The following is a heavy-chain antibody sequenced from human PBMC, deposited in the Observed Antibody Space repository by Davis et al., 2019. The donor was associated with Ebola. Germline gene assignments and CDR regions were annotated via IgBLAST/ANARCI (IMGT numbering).Heavy chain of an antibody. D-gene: IGHD2-8*01. CDR3: VRDSEIGPDVLDV. J-gene: IGHJ3*01. V-gene: IGHV6-1*01. CDR2: TYYRSRWYF. Sequence: PSETLSLTCAISGDSVSSNGAAWNWIRQSPSRGFEWLGRTYYRSRWYFDYAVSVRSRITINPDTSKNQFSLHLNSVTPDDTAVYYCVRDSEIGPDVLDVWGQGTVVSVSS. CDR1: GDSVSSNGAA.